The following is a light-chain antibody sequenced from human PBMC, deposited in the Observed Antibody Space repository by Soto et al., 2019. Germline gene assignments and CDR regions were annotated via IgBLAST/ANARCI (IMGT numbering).Light chain of an antibody. J-gene: IGLJ1*01. CDR2: EVV. CDR3: KSYAGSNTYV. CDR1: KNDIGVYDF. V-gene: IGLV2-8*01. Sequence: QSGLARTPSSSGSPGQSVTISCTGTKNDIGVYDFVSWYQHHPGKAPRLIIYEVVQRPSGVPDRFSGSKSGNTASLTVSGLQAADEADYFCKSYAGSNTYVFGSGTKATVL.